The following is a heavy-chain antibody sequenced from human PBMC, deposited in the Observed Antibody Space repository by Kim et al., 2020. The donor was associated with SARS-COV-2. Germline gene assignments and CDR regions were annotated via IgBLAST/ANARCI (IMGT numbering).Heavy chain of an antibody. J-gene: IGHJ4*02. Sequence: SVKVSCKASGGTFSSYAISWVRQAPGQGLEWMGGIIPIFGTANYAQKFQGRVTITADESTSTAYMELSSLRSEDTAVYYCAREMVRYSSSPLDYWGQGTLVTVSS. D-gene: IGHD6-6*01. CDR1: GGTFSSYA. CDR3: AREMVRYSSSPLDY. V-gene: IGHV1-69*13. CDR2: IIPIFGTA.